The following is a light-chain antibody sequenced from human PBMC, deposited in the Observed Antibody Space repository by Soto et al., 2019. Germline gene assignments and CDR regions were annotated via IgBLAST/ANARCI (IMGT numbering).Light chain of an antibody. V-gene: IGKV1-13*02. CDR2: DGS. J-gene: IGKJ5*01. Sequence: AIQLTQSPSSLSASVGDRVTIPCRASQGVSSALAWYQQKPGKPPKVLIYDGSSLQSGVPLRFRGSGSGTEFTLTITGLQPEDFGTYYCQHFQRDPFTYGQGTRLEIK. CDR1: QGVSSA. CDR3: QHFQRDPFT.